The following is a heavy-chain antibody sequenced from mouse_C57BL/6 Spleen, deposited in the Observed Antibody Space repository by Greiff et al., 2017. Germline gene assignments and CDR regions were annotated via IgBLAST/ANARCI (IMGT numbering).Heavy chain of an antibody. V-gene: IGHV1-80*01. J-gene: IGHJ2*01. Sequence: VQLQQSGAELVKPGASVKISCKASGYAFSSYWMNWVKQRPGTGLEWIGQIYPGDGDTNYNGKFKGKATLTADKSSSTAYMQLSSLTSEDSAVYFCVYDYGLNYFDYWGQGTTLTVSS. CDR3: VYDYGLNYFDY. CDR1: GYAFSSYW. CDR2: IYPGDGDT. D-gene: IGHD2-4*01.